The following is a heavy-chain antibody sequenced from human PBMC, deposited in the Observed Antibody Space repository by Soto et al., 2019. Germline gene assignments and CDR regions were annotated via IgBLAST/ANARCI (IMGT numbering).Heavy chain of an antibody. V-gene: IGHV3-30*18. J-gene: IGHJ2*01. CDR2: KSYDGSNK. CDR1: GFTFSSYG. Sequence: QVQLVESGGGVAQPGRSLRLSCAASGFTFSSYGMHWVRQAPGKGLEWVAVKSYDGSNKYYADSVKGRFTISRDNSKNTLYLQMNSLRAEDTAVYYCAKDEFPPLGWYFDLWGRGTLVTVSS. D-gene: IGHD3-10*01. CDR3: AKDEFPPLGWYFDL.